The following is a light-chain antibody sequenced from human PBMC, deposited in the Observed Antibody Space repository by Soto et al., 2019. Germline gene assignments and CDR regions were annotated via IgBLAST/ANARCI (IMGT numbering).Light chain of an antibody. Sequence: QSALTQPPSASGSPGQSVTISCTGTTSDVGGYNYVSWYQQHPGKAPKLLVYDVDKRPSGVPDRFSGSKSGNTASLTVSGLQPEDEADYYCSSYAGSNKSVFGTGTKLTVL. J-gene: IGLJ1*01. CDR1: TSDVGGYNY. CDR2: DVD. CDR3: SSYAGSNKSV. V-gene: IGLV2-8*01.